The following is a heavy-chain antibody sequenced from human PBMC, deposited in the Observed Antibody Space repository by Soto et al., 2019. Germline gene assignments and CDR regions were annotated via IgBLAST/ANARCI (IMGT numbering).Heavy chain of an antibody. CDR3: ARDLPRVTLPALYFYSGMDV. D-gene: IGHD4-4*01. Sequence: QVQLVQSGAEVKKPGSSVKVSCKASGGTFSNYAINWVRQAPGQGLEGLGGIIPIYGSANYAQKFQGRVSITADASTSTAYMDLSRLTSEDTAVYYCARDLPRVTLPALYFYSGMDVWGQGTTVTVS. CDR2: IIPIYGSA. V-gene: IGHV1-69*01. J-gene: IGHJ6*02. CDR1: GGTFSNYA.